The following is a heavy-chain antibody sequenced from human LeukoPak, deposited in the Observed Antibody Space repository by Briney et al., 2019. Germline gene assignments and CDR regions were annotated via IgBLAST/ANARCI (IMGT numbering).Heavy chain of an antibody. V-gene: IGHV3-23*01. CDR2: TNSGGTTT. Sequence: GGSLRLSCATSGFPFSDFSMTWVRQAPGKGLEWISTTNSGGTTTYYAESVKGRFTISRDNFKNALYLQISSLRVEDTAIYYCAKQSYARSLGEGGPGTLVTVSS. CDR1: GFPFSDFS. D-gene: IGHD3-10*02. CDR3: AKQSYARSLGE. J-gene: IGHJ4*02.